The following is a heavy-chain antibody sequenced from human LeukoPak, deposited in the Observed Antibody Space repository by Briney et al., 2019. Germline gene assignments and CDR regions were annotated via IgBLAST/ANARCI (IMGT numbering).Heavy chain of an antibody. V-gene: IGHV4-59*01. CDR1: GGSINNYY. CDR2: IYFSGST. CDR3: ARGPEQWLENDY. Sequence: SETLSLTCTVSGGSINNYYWSWIRQPPGKGLECIGYIYFSGSTNYNPSLKSRVTISVDTSKNQFSLKLSSVTAADTAVYYCARGPEQWLENDYWGQGTLVTVSS. D-gene: IGHD6-19*01. J-gene: IGHJ4*02.